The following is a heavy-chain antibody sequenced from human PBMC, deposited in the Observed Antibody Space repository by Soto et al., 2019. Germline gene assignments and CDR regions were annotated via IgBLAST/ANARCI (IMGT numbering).Heavy chain of an antibody. D-gene: IGHD6-13*01. CDR1: GGSISSGDYY. Sequence: PSETLSLTCTVSGGSISSGDYYWSWIRQPPGKGLEWIGYIYYSGSTYYNPSLKSRVTISVDTSKNQFSLKLSSVTAADTAVYYCARVGWEKYSSSWYSFEGLLYYYYGMDVWGQGTTVTVSS. V-gene: IGHV4-30-4*01. CDR3: ARVGWEKYSSSWYSFEGLLYYYYGMDV. CDR2: IYYSGST. J-gene: IGHJ6*02.